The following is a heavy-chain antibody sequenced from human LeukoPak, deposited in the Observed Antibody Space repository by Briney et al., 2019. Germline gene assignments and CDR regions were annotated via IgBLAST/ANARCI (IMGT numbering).Heavy chain of an antibody. Sequence: SETLSLTCTVSGGSISSYYWSWIRQPPGKGLEWIGYIYYSGSTNYNPSLKSRVTISVDTSKNQFSLKLSSVTAADTAVYYCARLYYYDSSGYYPYLDYWGQGTLVTVSS. V-gene: IGHV4-59*01. CDR3: ARLYYYDSSGYYPYLDY. D-gene: IGHD3-22*01. CDR2: IYYSGST. CDR1: GGSISSYY. J-gene: IGHJ4*02.